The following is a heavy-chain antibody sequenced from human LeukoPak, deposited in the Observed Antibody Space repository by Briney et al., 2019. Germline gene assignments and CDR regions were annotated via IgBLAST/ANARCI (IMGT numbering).Heavy chain of an antibody. V-gene: IGHV4-61*02. CDR1: GGSISSGSYY. D-gene: IGHD1-26*01. CDR3: ARDGGLRHYPLYFDY. J-gene: IGHJ4*02. Sequence: SETLSLTCTVSGGSISSGSYYWSWIRQPAGKGLEWIGRIYTSGSTNYNPSLKSRVTISVDTSKNRFSLKLSSVTAADTAVYYCARDGGLRHYPLYFDYWGQGTLVTVSS. CDR2: IYTSGST.